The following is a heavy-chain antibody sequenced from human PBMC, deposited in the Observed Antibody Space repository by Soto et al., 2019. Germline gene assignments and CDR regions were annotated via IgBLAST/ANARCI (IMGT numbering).Heavy chain of an antibody. J-gene: IGHJ6*02. CDR1: GYTFTSYG. CDR3: ARMDISAIFGVVIMDYYYGMDV. D-gene: IGHD3-3*01. CDR2: ISAYNGNT. V-gene: IGHV1-18*01. Sequence: ASVKVSCKASGYTFTSYGISWVRQAPGQGLDWMGWISAYNGNTNYAQKLQGRVTMTTDTSTSTAYMELRSLRSDDTAVYYCARMDISAIFGVVIMDYYYGMDVWGQGTTVTVSS.